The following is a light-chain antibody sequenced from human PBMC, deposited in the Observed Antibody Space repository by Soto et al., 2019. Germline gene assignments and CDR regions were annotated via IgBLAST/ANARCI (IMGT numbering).Light chain of an antibody. CDR1: SSDVGGYNY. J-gene: IGLJ3*02. CDR3: SSYTSIRGV. Sequence: QSALTQPASVSGSPGQSITISCTGTSSDVGGYNYVSWYQHHPGKAPKLMISQVTNRPSGVSNRFSGSKSGNTASLTISGLQAEDEADYYCSSYTSIRGVFGGGTKLTVL. CDR2: QVT. V-gene: IGLV2-14*01.